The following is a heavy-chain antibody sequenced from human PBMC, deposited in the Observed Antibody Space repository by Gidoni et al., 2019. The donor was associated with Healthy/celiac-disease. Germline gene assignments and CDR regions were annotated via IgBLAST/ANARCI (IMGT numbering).Heavy chain of an antibody. D-gene: IGHD5-18*01. CDR1: GYTFTSYY. CDR3: ARDLDTAMVTGGHNYFDY. CDR2: INPSGGST. Sequence: QVQLVQSGAEVKKPGASVKVSCKASGYTFTSYYIPWVRQAPGKGLKWMGIINPSGGSTSYAQKFQGRVTMTRDTSTSTVYMELSSLRSEDTGVYYCARDLDTAMVTGGHNYFDYWGQGTLVTVSS. V-gene: IGHV1-46*01. J-gene: IGHJ4*02.